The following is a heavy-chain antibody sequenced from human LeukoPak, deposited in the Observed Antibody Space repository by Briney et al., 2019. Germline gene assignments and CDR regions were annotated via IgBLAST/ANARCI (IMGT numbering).Heavy chain of an antibody. J-gene: IGHJ4*02. CDR2: MNPSTGNT. D-gene: IGHD2-8*02. CDR1: AYIFSSYD. CDR3: ARLSETPAFYPGGRYLYLAY. Sequence: EASVKVSCTASAYIFSSYDINWVRQATGQGLEWMGWMNPSTGNTGYAQKFQGRVTMTRDTSTSTAYMELSGLKSEDTAVYYCARLSETPAFYPGGRYLYLAYWGQGAQVTVSS. V-gene: IGHV1-8*01.